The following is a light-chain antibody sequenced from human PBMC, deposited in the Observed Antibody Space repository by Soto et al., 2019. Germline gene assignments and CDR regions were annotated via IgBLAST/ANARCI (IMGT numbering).Light chain of an antibody. CDR1: QDINKY. Sequence: DLQMTQSPSSLSASVGDRITITCQASQDINKYLNWYQQKLGKAPKLLIYDASNLQRGVPSRFSGSGSGTHFSLSISSLQPEDIATYYCQQSENGPLTFGGGTKVEIQ. V-gene: IGKV1-33*01. J-gene: IGKJ4*01. CDR3: QQSENGPLT. CDR2: DAS.